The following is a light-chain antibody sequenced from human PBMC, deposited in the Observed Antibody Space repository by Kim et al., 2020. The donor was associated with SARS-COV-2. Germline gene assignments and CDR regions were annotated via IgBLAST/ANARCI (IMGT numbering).Light chain of an antibody. V-gene: IGLV2-14*03. J-gene: IGLJ2*01. CDR2: DVR. Sequence: QSALTQPASVSGSPGQSITISCTGTSSDVGGYNYVAWYQQHPGKAPKLIIYDVRKRPSGVSYRFSGSKSGNRASLTISGLQAEDDADYYCSSYTCSATLIFGGGTQLTVL. CDR3: SSYTCSATLI. CDR1: SSDVGGYNY.